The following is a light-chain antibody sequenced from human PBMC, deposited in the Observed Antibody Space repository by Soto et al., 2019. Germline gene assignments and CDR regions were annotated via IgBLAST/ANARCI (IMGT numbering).Light chain of an antibody. CDR2: DAS. V-gene: IGKV3-11*01. Sequence: EIELTQSPATLSLSPGERATLSCRASQSVSSYLAWYQQKPGQAPRLLIYDASNSGTGIPARFSGSGSGTAFIITIISIEPEDYAASYCQLRGHWSRWTFGGGTKVEIK. CDR3: QLRGHWSRWT. J-gene: IGKJ1*01. CDR1: QSVSSY.